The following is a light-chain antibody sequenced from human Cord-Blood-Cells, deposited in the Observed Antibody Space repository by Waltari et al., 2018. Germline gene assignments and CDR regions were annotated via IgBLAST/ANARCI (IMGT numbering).Light chain of an antibody. CDR3: SSYTSSSTLGV. V-gene: IGLV2-14*01. CDR1: SSDLGAYNS. Sequence: QAALPPPASVSGSPGPPFTISCTATSSDLGAYNSVSCYQQHPGKSPKLMIYDVSNRPSGVSNRVSGSKSGNTASLTISGLQAEDEADYYCSSYTSSSTLGVFGGGTKLTVL. J-gene: IGLJ2*01. CDR2: DVS.